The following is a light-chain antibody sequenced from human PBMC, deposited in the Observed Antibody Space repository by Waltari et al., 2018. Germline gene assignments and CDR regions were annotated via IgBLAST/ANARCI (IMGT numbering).Light chain of an antibody. Sequence: EIVLTQSPGTLSLSPGERATLSCRTSQSVYSSYLAWYQQKPGQAPRPLIYGASNRATGMPDRFSGSGSVTDFALAISRLEPEDFALYYCQQYGNSPYTFGQGTKLEV. J-gene: IGKJ2*01. CDR3: QQYGNSPYT. V-gene: IGKV3-20*01. CDR2: GAS. CDR1: QSVYSSY.